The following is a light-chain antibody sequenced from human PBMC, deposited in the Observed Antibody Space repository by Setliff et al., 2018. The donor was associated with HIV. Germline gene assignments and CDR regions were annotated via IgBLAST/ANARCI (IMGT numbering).Light chain of an antibody. CDR3: SSYAITNTLP. CDR1: SSDVGGYSY. J-gene: IGLJ1*01. V-gene: IGLV2-14*01. Sequence: QSALTQPGSVSGSPGQSITISCTGTSSDVGGYSYVSWYQQHPGKAPKLIIYEVRNRPSGVSNRFSGSKSGNTASLTISGLQAEDEADYYCSSYAITNTLPFGTGTKVTVL. CDR2: EVR.